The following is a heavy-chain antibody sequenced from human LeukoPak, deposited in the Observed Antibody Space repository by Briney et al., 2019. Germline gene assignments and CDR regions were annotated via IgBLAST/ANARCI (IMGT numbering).Heavy chain of an antibody. D-gene: IGHD5/OR15-5a*01. CDR3: ARGLRGDLGAFDI. V-gene: IGHV4-59*01. CDR2: IYYSGST. CDR1: GGSISGYY. Sequence: PSETLSLTCTVSGGSISGYYWSWIRQPPGKGLEWIGYIYYSGSTNYNPSVKSQFTISVDTSKNQFSLKVRSVTAADTAVYYCARGLRGDLGAFDIWGQGTMVTVSS. J-gene: IGHJ3*02.